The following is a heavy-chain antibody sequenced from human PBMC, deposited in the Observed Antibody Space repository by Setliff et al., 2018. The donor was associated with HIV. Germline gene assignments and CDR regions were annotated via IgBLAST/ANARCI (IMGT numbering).Heavy chain of an antibody. CDR3: AGYCNDNNCFAYAFDI. Sequence: SETLSLTCTVSGGSIRNGLYYWHWIRQPPGKGLEWIGSVYYSGSTYYKPSLKSRVTISVDTSKNQFSLRLSSVTAADRAVYYCAGYCNDNNCFAYAFDIWGQGTMVTVSS. V-gene: IGHV4-39*07. D-gene: IGHD2-2*01. CDR1: GGSIRNGLYY. J-gene: IGHJ3*02. CDR2: VYYSGST.